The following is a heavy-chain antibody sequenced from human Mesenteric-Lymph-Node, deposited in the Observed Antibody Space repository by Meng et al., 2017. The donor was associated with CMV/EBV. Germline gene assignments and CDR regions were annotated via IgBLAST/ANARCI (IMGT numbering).Heavy chain of an antibody. CDR3: ARLYNWNWAFDC. D-gene: IGHD1-7*01. V-gene: IGHV4-59*01. CDR2: IYYSGNT. J-gene: IGHJ4*02. Sequence: SETLSLTCAVSGGSTTSFYWSWIRQPPGKGLEWIGYIYYSGNTNYNPSLRGRVTMSVDTSQNQVFLSLSSVTAADTAVYFCARLYNWNWAFDCWGQGTLVTVSS. CDR1: GGSTTSFY.